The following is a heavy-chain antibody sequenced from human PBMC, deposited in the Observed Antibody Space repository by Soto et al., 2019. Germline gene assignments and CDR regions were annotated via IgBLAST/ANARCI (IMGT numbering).Heavy chain of an antibody. V-gene: IGHV4-59*01. Sequence: PSETLSLTCTVSGGSISGDYWSWIRQPPGKGLEWIGYIYYSGSTNYNPSLKSRVTISIDTSKNQFSLRLSSVTAADTAFYYCARMDYNEGEGYFDYWGQRTLVTVSS. D-gene: IGHD3-22*01. CDR3: ARMDYNEGEGYFDY. J-gene: IGHJ4*02. CDR1: GGSISGDY. CDR2: IYYSGST.